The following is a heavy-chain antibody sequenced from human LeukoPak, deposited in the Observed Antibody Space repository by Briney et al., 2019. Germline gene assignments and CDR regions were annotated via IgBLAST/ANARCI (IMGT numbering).Heavy chain of an antibody. J-gene: IGHJ4*02. CDR1: GGSFSGYY. CDR2: INHSGGT. V-gene: IGHV4-34*01. Sequence: PSETPSLTCAVYGGSFSGYYWTWIRQPPGKGLEWIGEINHSGGTNYNPSLKSRVTISVDTSKNQFSLKLSSVTAADTAVYYCARGHPLLDNWGQGTLVTVSS. D-gene: IGHD2-21*02. CDR3: ARGHPLLDN.